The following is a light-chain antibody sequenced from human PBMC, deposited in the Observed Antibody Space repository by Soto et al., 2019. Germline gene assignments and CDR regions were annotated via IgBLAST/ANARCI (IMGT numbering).Light chain of an antibody. V-gene: IGKV1-39*01. CDR2: AAS. J-gene: IGKJ1*01. CDR1: QSISSY. Sequence: DIQMTQSPSSLSASVGDRVTITCRASQSISSYLNWYQQKPGKAPKILIYAASSLQSWVPSRFSGSGSGTDFTLTISSLQPEDFATYSWQQSYSTPLWTFGQGTNVEIK. CDR3: QQSYSTPLWT.